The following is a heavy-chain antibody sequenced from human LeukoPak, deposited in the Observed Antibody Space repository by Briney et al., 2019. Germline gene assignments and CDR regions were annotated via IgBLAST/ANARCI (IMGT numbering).Heavy chain of an antibody. CDR2: IIPILGIA. V-gene: IGHV1-69*02. J-gene: IGHJ5*02. CDR3: ARNPSGTAMVTS. CDR1: GGTFSSYT. Sequence: ASVKVSCKASGGTFSSYTISWVRQAPGPGLEWMGRIIPILGIANYAQKFQGRVTITADKSTSTAYMELSSLRSEDTAVYYCARNPSGTAMVTSWGQGTLVTVSS. D-gene: IGHD5-18*01.